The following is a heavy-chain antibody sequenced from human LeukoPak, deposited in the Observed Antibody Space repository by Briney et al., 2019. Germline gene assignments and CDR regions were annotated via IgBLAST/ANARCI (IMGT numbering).Heavy chain of an antibody. D-gene: IGHD3-10*01. Sequence: SETLSLTCTVSGGSISSYYWSWIRQPPGKGLEWIGYIYYSGSTNYNPSLKSRVTISVDTSKNQFSLKLSSVTAADTAVYYCARHRLGWRDYYGSGSYIDYYGMDVWGQGTTVTVSS. J-gene: IGHJ6*02. V-gene: IGHV4-59*08. CDR2: IYYSGST. CDR1: GGSISSYY. CDR3: ARHRLGWRDYYGSGSYIDYYGMDV.